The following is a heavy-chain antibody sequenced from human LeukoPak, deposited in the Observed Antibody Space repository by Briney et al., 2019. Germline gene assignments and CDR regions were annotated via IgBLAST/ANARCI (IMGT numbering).Heavy chain of an antibody. V-gene: IGHV3-53*01. D-gene: IGHD5-18*01. J-gene: IGHJ4*02. CDR3: MTAAGYNFGQY. CDR2: LYIGGNT. CDR1: GLTVNNNY. Sequence: GGSLRLSCAASGLTVNNNYMNWVRQAPGKGLEWVSALYIGGNTYYADSVQGRFTISRDNSKNTLYLQMNSLRAEDTAIYYCMTAAGYNFGQYWGQGTLVTVSS.